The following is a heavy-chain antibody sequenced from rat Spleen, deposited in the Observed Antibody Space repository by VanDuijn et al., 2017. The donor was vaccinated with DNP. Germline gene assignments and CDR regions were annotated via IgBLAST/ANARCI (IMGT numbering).Heavy chain of an antibody. V-gene: IGHV5-7*01. J-gene: IGHJ2*01. CDR2: ISHDGSST. D-gene: IGHD1-1*01. CDR1: GFTFSDYN. CDR3: AREQHYNFDY. Sequence: EVHLVESGGGLVQPGRSLKLSCAASGFTFSDYNMAWVRQAPKKGLEWVAIISHDGSSTYYPDSVKGRFTISRDDAESSLQLQMNSLNSEDTATYYCAREQHYNFDYWGQGVMVTVSS.